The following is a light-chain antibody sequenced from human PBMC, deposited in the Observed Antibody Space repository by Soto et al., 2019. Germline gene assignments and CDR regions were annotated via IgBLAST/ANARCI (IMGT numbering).Light chain of an antibody. Sequence: VLTQSPATLSVSPGERVILSFRASQSVDISLAWYQQKPGQAPRLLIYGASTRATDMPGTFSGRGSGTEFTLTITSLRPEDFGVYYCQQYRSWPRTCGQGTKVDIK. CDR1: QSVDIS. J-gene: IGKJ1*01. CDR3: QQYRSWPRT. V-gene: IGKV3-15*01. CDR2: GAS.